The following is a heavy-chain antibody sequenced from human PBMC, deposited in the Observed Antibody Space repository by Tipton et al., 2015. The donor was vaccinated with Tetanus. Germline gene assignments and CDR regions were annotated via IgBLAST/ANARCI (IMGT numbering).Heavy chain of an antibody. D-gene: IGHD3-22*01. CDR2: IYYSGST. CDR1: GGSISSYY. V-gene: IGHV4-59*01. CDR3: ARGSTYYYDSSGYYDY. Sequence: LRLSCTVSGGSISSYYWSWIRQPPGKGLEWIGYIYYSGSTNYNPSLKSRVTISVDTSKNQFSLKLSSVTAADTAVYYCARGSTYYYDSSGYYDYWGQGTLVTVSS. J-gene: IGHJ4*02.